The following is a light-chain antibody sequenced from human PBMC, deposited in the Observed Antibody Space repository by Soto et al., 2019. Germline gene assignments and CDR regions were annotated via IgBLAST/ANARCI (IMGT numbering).Light chain of an antibody. CDR1: QSVSSSY. V-gene: IGKV3-20*01. CDR3: QQYNNWPIT. Sequence: EIVLTQSPGTLSLSPGERATLSCRASQSVSSSYLAWYQQKPGQAPRLLIYGASTRATGIPARFSGSGSGTDFTLTISSLEPEDLAVYYCQQYNNWPITFGQGTRLEIK. J-gene: IGKJ5*01. CDR2: GAS.